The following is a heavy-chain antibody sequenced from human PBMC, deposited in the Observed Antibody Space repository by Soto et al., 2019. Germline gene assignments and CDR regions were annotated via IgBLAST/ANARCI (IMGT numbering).Heavy chain of an antibody. CDR1: GFTLSSYF. D-gene: IGHD6-19*01. CDR3: AKDLEKWLVQLGGLDT. V-gene: IGHV3-23*01. CDR2: ISNSGGST. Sequence: EVQLLKSGGGMVQPGGSLRLSCVASGFTLSSYFMTWVRQAPGKGLEWVSAISNSGGSTYYADSVKGRFTISRDNSHNTLYLQMNNLRAEDTARYYCAKDLEKWLVQLGGLDTWGQGAQVTVSS. J-gene: IGHJ5*02.